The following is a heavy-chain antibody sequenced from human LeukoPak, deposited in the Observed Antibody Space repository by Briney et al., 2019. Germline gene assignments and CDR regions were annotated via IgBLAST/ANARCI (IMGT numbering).Heavy chain of an antibody. D-gene: IGHD3-3*01. CDR3: ARVEMEYYDFWSGYLDY. Sequence: SETLSLTCAVYGGSFSGYYWSWIRQPPGKGLEWIGEINHSGSTNYNPSPKSRVTISVDTSKNQFSLKLSSVTAADTAVYYCARVEMEYYDFWSGYLDYWGQGTLVTVSS. CDR1: GGSFSGYY. CDR2: INHSGST. V-gene: IGHV4-34*01. J-gene: IGHJ4*02.